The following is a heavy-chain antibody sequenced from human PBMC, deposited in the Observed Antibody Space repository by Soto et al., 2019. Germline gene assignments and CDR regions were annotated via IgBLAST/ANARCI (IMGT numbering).Heavy chain of an antibody. CDR3: AKMGGNEDYYYYGMDV. CDR2: ISGSGGST. CDR1: GFTFSSYA. V-gene: IGHV3-23*01. J-gene: IGHJ6*02. Sequence: GGSLRLSCAASGFTFSSYAMSWVRQAPGKGLEWVSAISGSGGSTYYADSVKGRFTISRDNSKNTLYLQMNSLRAEDTAVYYCAKMGGNEDYYYYGMDVWGQGTTVTVSS. D-gene: IGHD1-1*01.